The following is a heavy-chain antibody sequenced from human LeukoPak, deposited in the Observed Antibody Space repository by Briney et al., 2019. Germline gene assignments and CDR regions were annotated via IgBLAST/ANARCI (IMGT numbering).Heavy chain of an antibody. CDR3: ATDQRYAFDY. V-gene: IGHV3-48*02. J-gene: IGHJ4*02. D-gene: IGHD3-9*01. Sequence: GGSLRLSCAPSGFSFTDYPMNWVRQAPGKGLEWISNIRTTAEGAKYAYSAEGVKGLVTISRDDGKNTLYLHMNSLRDDDTAVYYCATDQRYAFDYWGQGSLVTVSS. CDR2: IRTTAEGAKYA. CDR1: GFSFTDYP.